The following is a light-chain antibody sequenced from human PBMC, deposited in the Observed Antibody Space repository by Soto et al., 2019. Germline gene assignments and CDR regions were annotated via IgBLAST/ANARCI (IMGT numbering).Light chain of an antibody. CDR3: QTWDTDIHVV. J-gene: IGLJ2*01. Sequence: QPVLTQSPSASASLGASVKLTCTLSSGHSSYAIAWHQQQPEKGPRCLMKLNNNGAYTKGDGIPDRFSGSSSGAERYLTISGLQSEDEADYYCQTWDTDIHVVFGGGTKLTVL. V-gene: IGLV4-69*01. CDR1: SGHSSYA. CDR2: LNNNGAY.